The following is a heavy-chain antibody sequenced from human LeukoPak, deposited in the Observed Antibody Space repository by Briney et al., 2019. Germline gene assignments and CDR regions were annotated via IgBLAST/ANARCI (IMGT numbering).Heavy chain of an antibody. J-gene: IGHJ5*02. D-gene: IGHD2-2*02. CDR3: ARGRGEYQLLYSRGWFDP. V-gene: IGHV4-34*01. Sequence: PSETLSLTCAVYGGSFSGYYWSWIRQPPGKGLEWIGEINHSGSTNYNPSLKSRVTISVDTSKNQFSLKLSSVTAADTAVYYCARGRGEYQLLYSRGWFDPWGQGTLVTVSS. CDR2: INHSGST. CDR1: GGSFSGYY.